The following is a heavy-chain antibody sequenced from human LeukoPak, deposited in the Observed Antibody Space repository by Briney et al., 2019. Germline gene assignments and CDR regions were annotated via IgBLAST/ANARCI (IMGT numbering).Heavy chain of an antibody. CDR1: GFTFSSYD. CDR2: IGTAGDT. Sequence: GGSLRLSCAASGFTFSSYDVHWVRQATGKGLEWVSAIGTAGDTYYPGSVKGRFTISRENAKNSLYLQMNSLRAEDTAVYYCATRGEELQFDYWGQGTLVTVSS. D-gene: IGHD1-7*01. J-gene: IGHJ4*02. CDR3: ATRGEELQFDY. V-gene: IGHV3-13*01.